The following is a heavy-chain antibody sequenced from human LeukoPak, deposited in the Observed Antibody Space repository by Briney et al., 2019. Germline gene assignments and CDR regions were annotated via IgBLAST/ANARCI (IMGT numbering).Heavy chain of an antibody. J-gene: IGHJ5*02. V-gene: IGHV1-2*02. CDR3: VRENIVATRWFDP. CDR1: GYTFSSYD. Sequence: GASVKVSCKASGYTFSSYDINWVRQATGQGLEWMGWVNSNTGATQYAQKFQGRVTMTRDTSITTSYMDLSRLTSDDTAVYFCVRENIVATRWFDPWGQGTLVTVSS. CDR2: VNSNTGAT. D-gene: IGHD5-12*01.